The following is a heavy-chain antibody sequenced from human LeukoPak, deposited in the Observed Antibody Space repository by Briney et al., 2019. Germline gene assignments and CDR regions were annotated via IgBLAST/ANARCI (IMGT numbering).Heavy chain of an antibody. Sequence: GGSLRLSCAASGFTFSSYSINWVRQAPGKGLEWVSSISSSSSYIYYADSVKGRFTISRDNAKNSLYLQMNSLRAEDTAVYYCAGDSYYYDSSGYYYFDYWGQGTLVTVSS. CDR2: ISSSSSYI. D-gene: IGHD3-22*01. J-gene: IGHJ4*02. CDR1: GFTFSSYS. CDR3: AGDSYYYDSSGYYYFDY. V-gene: IGHV3-21*01.